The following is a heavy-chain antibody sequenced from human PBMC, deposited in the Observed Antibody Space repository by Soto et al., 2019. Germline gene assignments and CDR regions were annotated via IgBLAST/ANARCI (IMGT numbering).Heavy chain of an antibody. Sequence: SETLSIVCTVSGGSIYINYWSWIRQPPGRGLEWIGYIFSNGRTNYNPSLESRVTISVDTSKNQLSLKLRSVTAADTAVYYCARGGNNSPWYYSLWGQGTLVTVSS. D-gene: IGHD3-10*01. J-gene: IGHJ4*02. CDR2: IFSNGRT. CDR3: ARGGNNSPWYYSL. CDR1: GGSIYINY. V-gene: IGHV4-59*01.